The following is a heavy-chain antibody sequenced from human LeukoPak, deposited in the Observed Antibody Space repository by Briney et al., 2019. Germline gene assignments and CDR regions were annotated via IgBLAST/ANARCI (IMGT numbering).Heavy chain of an antibody. CDR2: INPNSGGT. CDR1: GYTFTGYN. CDR3: AXXXGSSSXD. V-gene: IGHV1-2*02. Sequence: ASVKVSCKASGYTFTGYNMDWVRQAPGQGLEWMGWINPNSGGTNYAXKFQGRVTMTRDTSISTAYMELSRLRSDDTAVYYCAXXXGSSSXDWGQGTLVTVSS. J-gene: IGHJ4*02. D-gene: IGHD6-6*01.